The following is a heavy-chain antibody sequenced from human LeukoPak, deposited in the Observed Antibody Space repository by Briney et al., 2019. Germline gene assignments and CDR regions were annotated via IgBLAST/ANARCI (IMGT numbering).Heavy chain of an antibody. CDR1: GGSFSGYC. Sequence: SETLPLTCAVYGGSFSGYCWSWIRQPPGKGLEWIGEINHSGSTNYNPSLKSRVTISVDTSKNQFSLKLSSVTAADTAVYYCARGPKYYDILTGTRARGYWFDPWGQGTLVTVSS. D-gene: IGHD3-9*01. J-gene: IGHJ5*02. CDR2: INHSGST. CDR3: ARGPKYYDILTGTRARGYWFDP. V-gene: IGHV4-34*01.